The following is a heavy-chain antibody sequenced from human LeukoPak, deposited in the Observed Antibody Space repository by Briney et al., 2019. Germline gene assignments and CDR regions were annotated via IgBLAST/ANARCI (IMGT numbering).Heavy chain of an antibody. Sequence: ASVKVPCTGSGYTFTSYTMHWVRQPPAQRLEWMGLINAGNDNTKYSQKFHGSVTITIDTSASTAYMKLSSLRSEDTSVYYCARSPYGVGAWYFDLWGRGTLVTVSS. CDR3: ARSPYGVGAWYFDL. CDR2: INAGNDNT. J-gene: IGHJ2*01. V-gene: IGHV1-3*01. D-gene: IGHD4-17*01. CDR1: GYTFTSYT.